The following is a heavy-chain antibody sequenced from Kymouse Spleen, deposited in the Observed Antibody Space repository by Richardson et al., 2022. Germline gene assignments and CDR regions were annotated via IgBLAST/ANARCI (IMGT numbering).Heavy chain of an antibody. J-gene: IGHJ4*02. CDR2: INHSGST. CDR1: GGSFSGYY. D-gene: IGHD1-26*01. Sequence: QVQLQQWGAGLLKPSETLSLTCAVYGGSFSGYYWSWIRQPPGKGLEWIGEINHSGSTNYNPSLKSRVTISVDTSKNQFSLKLSSVTAADTAVYYCARGREGAYFDYWGQGTLVTVSS. V-gene: IGHV4-34*01. CDR3: ARGREGAYFDY.